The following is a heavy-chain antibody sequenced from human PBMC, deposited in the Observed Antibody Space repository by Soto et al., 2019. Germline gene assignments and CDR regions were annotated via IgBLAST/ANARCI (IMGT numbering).Heavy chain of an antibody. V-gene: IGHV3-23*01. D-gene: IGHD2-15*01. J-gene: IGHJ4*02. CDR2: ISGSGGNT. CDR3: AKDTGRGGGSVFDS. CDR1: GFTFSNYA. Sequence: EVQLLESGGGLVQPGGSLRLSCAASGFTFSNYAMSWVRQARGKGLEWVSAISGSGGNTYYTDSVKGRFTISRDNFRNTLHLHMDSLRAEDSAVYHCAKDTGRGGGSVFDSWGRGTLFTVSS.